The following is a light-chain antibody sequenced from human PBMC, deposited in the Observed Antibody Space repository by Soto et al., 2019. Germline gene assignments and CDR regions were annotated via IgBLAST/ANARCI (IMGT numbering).Light chain of an antibody. CDR1: QDISNY. J-gene: IGKJ3*01. V-gene: IGKV1-33*01. CDR3: QQYDNLLLFT. CDR2: DAS. Sequence: DIQMTQSPSSLSASVGDRVTITCQASQDISNYLNWYQQKPGKAPKLLIYDASNLETGVPSRFSGSGSGTDFTFTISSLQPEDIATYYCQQYDNLLLFTFGPVTKVDIK.